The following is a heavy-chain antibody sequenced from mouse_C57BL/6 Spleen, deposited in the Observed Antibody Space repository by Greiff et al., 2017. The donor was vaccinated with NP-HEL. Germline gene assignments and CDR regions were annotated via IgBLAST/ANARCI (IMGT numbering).Heavy chain of an antibody. CDR1: GYAFSSSW. D-gene: IGHD3-3*01. CDR3: AREGWDVDFDY. J-gene: IGHJ2*01. CDR2: IYPGDGDT. V-gene: IGHV1-82*01. Sequence: VQLVESGPELVKPGASVKISCKASGYAFSSSWMNWVKQRPGKGLEWIGRIYPGDGDTNYNGKFKGKATLTADKSSSTAYMQLSSLTSEDSAVYFCAREGWDVDFDYWSQGTTLTVSS.